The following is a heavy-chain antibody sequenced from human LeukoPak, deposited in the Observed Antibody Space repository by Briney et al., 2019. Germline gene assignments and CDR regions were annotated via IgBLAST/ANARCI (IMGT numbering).Heavy chain of an antibody. CDR3: ARTTPQLERYYYGMDV. D-gene: IGHD1-1*01. CDR1: GYTFTSYG. V-gene: IGHV1-18*01. J-gene: IGHJ6*02. Sequence: GASVKVSCKASGYTFTSYGISWVRQAPGQGLEWMGWISAYNGNTNYAQKLQGRVTMTTDTSTSTAYMELRSLRSDDTAVYYCARTTPQLERYYYGMDVWGQGTTVTVSS. CDR2: ISAYNGNT.